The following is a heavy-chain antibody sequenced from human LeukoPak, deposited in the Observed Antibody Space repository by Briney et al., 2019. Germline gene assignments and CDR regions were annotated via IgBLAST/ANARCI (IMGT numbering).Heavy chain of an antibody. Sequence: PSETLSLTCTVSGGSISSGSYYWSWIRQPAGKGLEWIGRIYTSGSTNYNPSLQSRVTISVDTSKNQFSLKLSSVTAADTAVYYCARKQWVEYYFESWDQGTLVTVSS. V-gene: IGHV4-61*02. D-gene: IGHD6-19*01. CDR1: GGSISSGSYY. CDR3: ARKQWVEYYFES. J-gene: IGHJ4*02. CDR2: IYTSGST.